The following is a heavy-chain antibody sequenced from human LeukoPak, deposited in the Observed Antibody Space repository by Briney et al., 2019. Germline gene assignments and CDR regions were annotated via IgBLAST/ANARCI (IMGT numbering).Heavy chain of an antibody. V-gene: IGHV1-69*01. Sequence: SVTVSCKASGGTFSSYAISWVRQAPGQGLEWMGGIIPIFGTANYAQKFQGRVTITADESTSTAYMELSSLRSEDTAVYYYATGVATITLLFDYWGQGTLVTVSS. CDR3: ATGVATITLLFDY. J-gene: IGHJ4*02. D-gene: IGHD5-24*01. CDR2: IIPIFGTA. CDR1: GGTFSSYA.